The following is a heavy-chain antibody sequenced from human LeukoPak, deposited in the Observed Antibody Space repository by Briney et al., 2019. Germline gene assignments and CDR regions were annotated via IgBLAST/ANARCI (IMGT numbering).Heavy chain of an antibody. CDR1: GGSISSSNYY. CDR3: ARRARGTYLYYFDY. Sequence: PSETLSLTCTVSGGSISSSNYYWGWIRQPPGKGLDWIGSIYYSGNTYYNPSLKSRVTISVDTSKNQFSLRLSSVTAADTAVYYCARRARGTYLYYFDYWGQGTLVSVSS. J-gene: IGHJ4*02. CDR2: IYYSGNT. D-gene: IGHD1-26*01. V-gene: IGHV4-39*01.